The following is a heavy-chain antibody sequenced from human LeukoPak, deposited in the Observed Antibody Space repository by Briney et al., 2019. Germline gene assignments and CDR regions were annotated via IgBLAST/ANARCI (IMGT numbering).Heavy chain of an antibody. CDR1: GGSFRGYY. CDR2: INHSGST. J-gene: IGHJ6*03. CDR3: ARAYYDSSGYRYYYYMDV. Sequence: PSETLSLTCAVSGGSFRGYYWSWIRQPPGKGLEWSGEINHSGSTNYNPSLKSRVTISVDTSKNQFSLKLSSVTAADTAVYYCARAYYDSSGYRYYYYMDVWGKGTTVTVSS. V-gene: IGHV4-34*01. D-gene: IGHD3-22*01.